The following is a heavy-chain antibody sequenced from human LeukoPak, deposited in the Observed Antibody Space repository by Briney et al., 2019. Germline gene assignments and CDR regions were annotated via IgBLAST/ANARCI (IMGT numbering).Heavy chain of an antibody. CDR3: ARALQYYDILTGYH. D-gene: IGHD3-9*01. CDR2: ISYDGSNK. CDR1: GFTFSSYA. J-gene: IGHJ5*02. V-gene: IGHV3-30*04. Sequence: GRSLRLSCAASGFTFSSYAMHWVRQAPGKGLEWVAVISYDGSNKYYADSVKGRFTISRDNSKNTLYLQMNSLRAEDTAVYYCARALQYYDILTGYHWGQGTLDTVSS.